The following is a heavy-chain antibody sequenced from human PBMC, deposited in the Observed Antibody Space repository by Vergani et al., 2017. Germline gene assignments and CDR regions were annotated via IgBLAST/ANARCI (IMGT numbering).Heavy chain of an antibody. J-gene: IGHJ4*02. CDR3: ARDRAGGTYYDFWSGYYEFDY. CDR2: ISSSGSTI. V-gene: IGHV3-11*01. Sequence: QVQLVESGGGLVKPGGSLRLSCAASGFTFSDYYMSWIRQAPGKGLEWVSYISSSGSTIYYADSVKGRFHISRDNDKNSLYLQMNSLRAEDTAVYYCARDRAGGTYYDFWSGYYEFDYWGQGTLVTVSS. D-gene: IGHD3-3*01. CDR1: GFTFSDYY.